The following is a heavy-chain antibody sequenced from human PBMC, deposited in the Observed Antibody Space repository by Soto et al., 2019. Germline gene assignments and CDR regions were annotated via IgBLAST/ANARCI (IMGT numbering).Heavy chain of an antibody. CDR3: ASLDSSGYLRPDY. V-gene: IGHV1-2*02. CDR2: ISPNSGAT. CDR1: GYTFTAYY. D-gene: IGHD3-22*01. J-gene: IGHJ4*02. Sequence: ASVKVSCKASGYTFTAYYMHWVRQAPGQGLEWMGWISPNSGATKYAQKFQGRVTMTTDTSITTAYMELSSLRSDDTAVYYCASLDSSGYLRPDYWDQGTLVTVSS.